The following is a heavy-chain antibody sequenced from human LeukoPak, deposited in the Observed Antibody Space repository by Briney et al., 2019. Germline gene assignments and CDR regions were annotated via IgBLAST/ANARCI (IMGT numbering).Heavy chain of an antibody. J-gene: IGHJ6*02. CDR3: ARGIAIFGVIITYYYGLDV. D-gene: IGHD3-3*01. Sequence: SETLFLTCTVSGGSISNYYWSWIRQAPGKGLEWIGYIYYRGSTNYNPSLKSRVTISADTSKNQFSLTLSSVTAADTAVYFCARGIAIFGVIITYYYGLDVWGQGTTVTVSS. CDR1: GGSISNYY. V-gene: IGHV4-59*01. CDR2: IYYRGST.